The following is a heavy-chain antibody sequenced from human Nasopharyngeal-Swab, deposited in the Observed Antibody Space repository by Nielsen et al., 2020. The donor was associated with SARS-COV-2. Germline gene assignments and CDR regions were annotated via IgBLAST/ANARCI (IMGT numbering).Heavy chain of an antibody. D-gene: IGHD1-1*01. CDR3: ARGLERRFY. V-gene: IGHV4-39*01. CDR2: IYYSGTT. Sequence: SETLSLTFTVSGGSISGINYYWGGNRQPPGKGLEWIGSIYYSGTTYYSPSLKSRATISVATSKNQFSLKLNSVTAADTAVYYCARGLERRFYWGQGTLVTVSS. J-gene: IGHJ4*02. CDR1: GGSISGINYY.